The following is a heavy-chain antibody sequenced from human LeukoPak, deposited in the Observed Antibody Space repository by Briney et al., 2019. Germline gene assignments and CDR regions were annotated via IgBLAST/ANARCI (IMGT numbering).Heavy chain of an antibody. J-gene: IGHJ4*02. D-gene: IGHD2-15*01. CDR1: GGTFSSYA. CDR3: ARDGHHGGYDY. CDR2: IIPIFGTA. Sequence: SVKVSCKASGGTFSSYAISWVRQAPGQGLEWMGGIIPIFGTANYAQKFQGRVTITADESTSTAYMELSRLRSDDTAVYYCARDGHHGGYDYWGQGTLVTVSS. V-gene: IGHV1-69*13.